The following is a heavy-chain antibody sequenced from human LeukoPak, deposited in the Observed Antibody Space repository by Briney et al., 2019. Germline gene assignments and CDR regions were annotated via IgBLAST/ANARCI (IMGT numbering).Heavy chain of an antibody. CDR1: GYTFTDYY. J-gene: IGHJ6*03. Sequence: ASVKVSCKASGYTFTDYYMNWVRQAPAQGLEWMGWINPNSGGTNYAQKFQGRVTMTRDTSISAAYMELSRLRSDDTAIYYCARAGLPIFYYYVDVWGRGTTVTISS. D-gene: IGHD5/OR15-5a*01. V-gene: IGHV1-2*02. CDR3: ARAGLPIFYYYVDV. CDR2: INPNSGGT.